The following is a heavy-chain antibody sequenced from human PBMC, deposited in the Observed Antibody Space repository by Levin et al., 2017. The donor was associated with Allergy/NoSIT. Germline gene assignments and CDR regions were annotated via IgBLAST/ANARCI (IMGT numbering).Heavy chain of an antibody. V-gene: IGHV4-59*01. CDR1: GGSISSYY. Sequence: SQTLSLTCTVSGGSISSYYWSWIRQPPGKGLEWIGYIYYSGSTNYNPSLKSRVTISVDTSKNQFSLKLSSVTAADTAVYYCARDAVGWGFDYWGQGTLVTVSS. CDR3: ARDAVGWGFDY. D-gene: IGHD6-19*01. CDR2: IYYSGST. J-gene: IGHJ4*02.